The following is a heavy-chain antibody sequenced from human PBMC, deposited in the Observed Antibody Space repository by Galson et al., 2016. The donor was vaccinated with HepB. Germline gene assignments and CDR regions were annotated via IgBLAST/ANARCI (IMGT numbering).Heavy chain of an antibody. Sequence: SLRLSCAASGFSFSTYAMSWVRQTPGKGLEWVSAFIGSGGRTFYADSVKGRFTISRDNVRNTLYLQMDSLRVEDTAVYFCARFFEGLRLGESSSWGQGSLITVSS. CDR1: GFSFSTYA. V-gene: IGHV3-23*01. CDR2: FIGSGGRT. D-gene: IGHD3-16*01. J-gene: IGHJ5*02. CDR3: ARFFEGLRLGESSS.